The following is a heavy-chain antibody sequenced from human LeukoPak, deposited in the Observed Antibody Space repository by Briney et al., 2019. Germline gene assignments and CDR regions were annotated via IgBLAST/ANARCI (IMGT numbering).Heavy chain of an antibody. D-gene: IGHD5-18*01. CDR1: GFTFSTYA. V-gene: IGHV3-23*01. CDR2: ISGSGGTT. J-gene: IGHJ1*01. Sequence: GGSLRLSCAASGFTFSTYAMSWVRQAPGKGLEWVSAISGSGGTTYYADSVKGRFTVSRDNSKNIVYLQMNSLRAEDTALYYCAKDIQAANWGQGTLVTVSS. CDR3: AKDIQAAN.